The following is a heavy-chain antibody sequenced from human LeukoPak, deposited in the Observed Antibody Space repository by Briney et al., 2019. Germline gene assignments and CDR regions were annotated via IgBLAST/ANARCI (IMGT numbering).Heavy chain of an antibody. D-gene: IGHD5-12*01. CDR2: IWYDGSNK. CDR3: ARGYSHNSGGWLDP. J-gene: IGHJ5*02. V-gene: IGHV3-33*01. Sequence: PGGSPRLSCAASGFTFSTYRMHRVRQAPGNGLESVAVIWYDGSNKYYADSVKGLLTISRDNSNSTLYLQISGMRAEATAVYYCARGYSHNSGGWLDPWGQGTLVTVSS. CDR1: GFTFSTYR.